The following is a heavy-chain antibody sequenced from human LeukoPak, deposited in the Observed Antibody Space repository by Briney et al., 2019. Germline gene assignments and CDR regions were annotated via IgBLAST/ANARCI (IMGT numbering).Heavy chain of an antibody. Sequence: GESLKISSKGSGYSFTSFWIGWVRQMPGKGLEWMGIIYPGDSDTRYSPSFQGQVTISAGKSISTAYLQWGSLKASDTAMYYCARLGSYYYDSRWPFDFWGQGTLVTVSS. CDR2: IYPGDSDT. CDR1: GYSFTSFW. D-gene: IGHD3-22*01. V-gene: IGHV5-51*01. J-gene: IGHJ4*02. CDR3: ARLGSYYYDSRWPFDF.